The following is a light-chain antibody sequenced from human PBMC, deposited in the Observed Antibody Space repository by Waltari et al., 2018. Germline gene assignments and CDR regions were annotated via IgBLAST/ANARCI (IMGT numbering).Light chain of an antibody. CDR1: RNAIGSYNF. J-gene: IGLJ2*01. Sequence: QSALTQPASVSGSPGQSITVSCIGTRNAIGSYNFVSWFQQHPGRAPKLTIYYVSERPLGVSNRFSGSKSGNTASLTISGLQAEDEADYYCFSYAGSNSFAFGGGTRVTVL. CDR3: FSYAGSNSFA. V-gene: IGLV2-23*02. CDR2: YVS.